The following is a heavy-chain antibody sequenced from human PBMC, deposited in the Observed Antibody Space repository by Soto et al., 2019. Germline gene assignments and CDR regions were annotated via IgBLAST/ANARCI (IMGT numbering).Heavy chain of an antibody. J-gene: IGHJ6*02. CDR3: ARDQGYYDILTGYSGYYGMDV. Sequence: SETLSLTCTVSGGSISSGGYYWSWIRQHPGKGLEWIGYIYYSGSTYYNPSLKSRVTISVDTSKNQFSLRAEDTAVYYCARDQGYYDILTGYSGYYGMDVWGQGTTVTVSS. V-gene: IGHV4-31*03. CDR1: GGSISSGGYY. D-gene: IGHD3-9*01. CDR2: IYYSGST.